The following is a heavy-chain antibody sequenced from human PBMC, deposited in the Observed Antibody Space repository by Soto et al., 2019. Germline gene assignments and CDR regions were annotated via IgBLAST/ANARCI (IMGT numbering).Heavy chain of an antibody. V-gene: IGHV3-33*01. CDR3: ARDKVANTWHVPLGYYMDV. CDR1: GFTFSSYG. CDR2: IWYDGSNK. D-gene: IGHD5-12*01. J-gene: IGHJ6*03. Sequence: GGSLRLSCAASGFTFSSYGMHWVRQAPGKGLEWVAVIWYDGSNKYYADSVKGRFTISRDNSKNTLYLQMNSLRAEDTAVYYCARDKVANTWHVPLGYYMDVWGKGTTVTVSS.